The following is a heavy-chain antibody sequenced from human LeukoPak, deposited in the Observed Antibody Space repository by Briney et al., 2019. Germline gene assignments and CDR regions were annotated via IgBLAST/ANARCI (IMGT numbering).Heavy chain of an antibody. J-gene: IGHJ5*02. CDR3: ASAPIAYGSGSNNWFDP. V-gene: IGHV4-38-2*02. CDR1: GASVSSGYY. CDR2: IYHSGST. D-gene: IGHD3-10*01. Sequence: SETLSLTCTVSGASVSSGYYWGWIRQPPGKGLEWIGSIYHSGSTYYNPSLKSRVTISVDTSKNQFSLKLSSVTAADTAVYYCASAPIAYGSGSNNWFDPWGQGTLVTVSS.